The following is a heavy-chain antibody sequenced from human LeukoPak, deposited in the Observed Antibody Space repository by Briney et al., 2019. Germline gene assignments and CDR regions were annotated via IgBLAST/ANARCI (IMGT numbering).Heavy chain of an antibody. CDR1: GYTFTSYY. CDR2: INPSGGST. Sequence: ASVKVSCKASGYTFTSYYMHWARQAPGQGLEWMGIINPSGGSTSYAQKFQGRVTMTRDTSTSTVYMELSSLRSEDTAVYYCASSVLGDDAFDIWGQGTMVTVSS. V-gene: IGHV1-46*01. D-gene: IGHD3-3*01. J-gene: IGHJ3*02. CDR3: ASSVLGDDAFDI.